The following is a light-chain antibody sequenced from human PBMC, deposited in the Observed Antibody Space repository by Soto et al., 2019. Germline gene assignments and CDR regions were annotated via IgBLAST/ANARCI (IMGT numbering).Light chain of an antibody. CDR3: QTWGTGIQV. CDR2: VNSDGSH. CDR1: SVHSSYA. V-gene: IGLV4-69*01. Sequence: QPVLTQSPSASASLGASVKLTCTLSSVHSSYAIAWHQQQPEKGPRYLMKVNSDGSHSKGDGIPDRFSGSSSGAERYLTISSLQSEDEADYYCQTWGTGIQVFGGGTKLTVL. J-gene: IGLJ3*02.